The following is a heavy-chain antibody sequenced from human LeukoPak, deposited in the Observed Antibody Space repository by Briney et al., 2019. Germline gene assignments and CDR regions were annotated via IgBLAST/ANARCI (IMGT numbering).Heavy chain of an antibody. CDR3: ARGGPNDAFDI. D-gene: IGHD5-12*01. J-gene: IGHJ3*02. Sequence: GGSLRLSCAASGFTVSSNYMSWVRQAPGKGVEGVSVMYSGGSTYYSDSVKGRFTIPRDNSKNTLYLQMNSLRAEDTAVYYCARGGPNDAFDIWGQGTMVTVSS. CDR2: MYSGGST. CDR1: GFTVSSNY. V-gene: IGHV3-66*01.